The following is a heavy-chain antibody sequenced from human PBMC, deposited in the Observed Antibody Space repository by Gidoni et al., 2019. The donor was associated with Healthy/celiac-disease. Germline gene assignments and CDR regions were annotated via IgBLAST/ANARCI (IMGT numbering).Heavy chain of an antibody. CDR3: ARKGAAAGTYYYYGMDV. J-gene: IGHJ6*02. CDR2: IIPIFGTA. V-gene: IGHV1-69*01. CDR1: GATFRSYA. D-gene: IGHD6-13*01. Sequence: QVQLVQSGAEVKKPGSSVKVSCKASGATFRSYAISWVRQAPGQGLEWMGGIIPIFGTANYAQKFQGRVTITADESTSTAYMELSSLRSEDTAVYYCARKGAAAGTYYYYGMDVWGQGTTVTVSS.